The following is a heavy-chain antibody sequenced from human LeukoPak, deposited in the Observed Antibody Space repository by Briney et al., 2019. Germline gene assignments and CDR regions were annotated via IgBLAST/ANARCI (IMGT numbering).Heavy chain of an antibody. CDR2: ISSSGSTI. D-gene: IGHD6-19*01. Sequence: GGSLRLSCAASGFTFSSYEMNWVRQAPGKGLEWVSYISSSGSTIYYADSVKGRFAISRDNAKNSLYLQMNSLRAEDTAVYYCARDSESGWSDYWGQGTLVTVSS. V-gene: IGHV3-48*03. CDR1: GFTFSSYE. J-gene: IGHJ4*02. CDR3: ARDSESGWSDY.